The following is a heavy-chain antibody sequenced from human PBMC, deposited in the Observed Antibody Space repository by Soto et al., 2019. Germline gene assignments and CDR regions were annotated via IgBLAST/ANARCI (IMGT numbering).Heavy chain of an antibody. CDR2: ISGYNGNT. Sequence: SVKVSCKASGYTFSGYSITWVRQAPVQGLEWMGRISGYNGNTNYARTLRGRLTLTTDTSTSTAYMELRSLTSDDTAVYYCARDVFCGGAPACPDMDVWGQGTTVTVSS. CDR3: ARDVFCGGAPACPDMDV. V-gene: IGHV1-18*04. CDR1: GYTFSGYS. D-gene: IGHD2-21*01. J-gene: IGHJ6*02.